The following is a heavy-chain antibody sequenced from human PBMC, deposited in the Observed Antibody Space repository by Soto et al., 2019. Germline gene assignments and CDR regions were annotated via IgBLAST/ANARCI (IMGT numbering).Heavy chain of an antibody. Sequence: GGSLRLSCAASGFTFSGYWMHWVRQAPGKGLVWVSHINGDGSTTNYADSVKGRFTISRDDAKNTLYLQMNSLRVEDTAVYYCARVPMVRGYWGQGTLVNVSS. CDR1: GFTFSGYW. V-gene: IGHV3-74*01. D-gene: IGHD3-10*01. CDR2: INGDGSTT. J-gene: IGHJ4*02. CDR3: ARVPMVRGY.